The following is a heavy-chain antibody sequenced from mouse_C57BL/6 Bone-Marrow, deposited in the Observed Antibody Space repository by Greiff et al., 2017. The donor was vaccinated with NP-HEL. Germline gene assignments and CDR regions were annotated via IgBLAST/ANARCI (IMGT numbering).Heavy chain of an antibody. CDR3: EGVATVVDCAMDY. Sequence: VQLQQSGPELVKPGASVKLSCKASGYTFTSYEINWVKQRPGQGLEWIGWIYPRDGSTKYNEKFKGKATLTVDTSSSTAYMELHSLTSEDSAVYFCEGVATVVDCAMDYWGQGTTVTVSS. J-gene: IGHJ4*01. CDR1: GYTFTSYE. D-gene: IGHD1-1*01. V-gene: IGHV1-85*01. CDR2: IYPRDGST.